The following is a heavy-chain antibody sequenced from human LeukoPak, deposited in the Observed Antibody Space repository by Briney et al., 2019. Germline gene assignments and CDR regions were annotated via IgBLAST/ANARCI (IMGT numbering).Heavy chain of an antibody. CDR3: ARRDWNYVRIDS. CDR2: ISHSGST. CDR1: GYSISTNYY. J-gene: IGHJ4*02. V-gene: IGHV4-38-2*02. D-gene: IGHD1-7*01. Sequence: PSETLSLTCTVSGYSISTNYYWGWVRQPPGKGLEWIGSISHSGSTYYSPSLKSRVTISLDTSENQFSLKLNSVTAADTAVYYCARRDWNYVRIDSWGQGTLVTVSS.